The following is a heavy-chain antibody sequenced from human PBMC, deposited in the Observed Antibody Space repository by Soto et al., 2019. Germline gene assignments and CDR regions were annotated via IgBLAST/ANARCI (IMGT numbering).Heavy chain of an antibody. D-gene: IGHD3-22*01. V-gene: IGHV3-15*07. Sequence: EVQLVESGGDLVKPGGSLRLSCAASGFTLSNAYMNWVRQAPGKGLEWVGRIKRKTDGGKTDYAAPVKGRFTISKDESKDTLYLQMNSLKTEDTAVYYCATEPYYYDSSGFDAWGQGTLATVSS. CDR1: GFTLSNAY. CDR2: IKRKTDGGKT. CDR3: ATEPYYYDSSGFDA. J-gene: IGHJ4*02.